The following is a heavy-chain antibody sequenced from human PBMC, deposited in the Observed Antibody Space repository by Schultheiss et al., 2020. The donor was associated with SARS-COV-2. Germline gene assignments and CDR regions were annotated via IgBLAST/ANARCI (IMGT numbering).Heavy chain of an antibody. Sequence: GESLKISCAASGFTFSSYAMHWVRQAPGKGLEWVAVISYDGSNKYYADSVKGRFTISRDNSKNTLYLQMNSLRAEDTAVYYCARDQGSGSGYTYGMDVWGQGTTVTVSS. D-gene: IGHD3-22*01. J-gene: IGHJ6*02. CDR2: ISYDGSNK. V-gene: IGHV3-30*01. CDR1: GFTFSSYA. CDR3: ARDQGSGSGYTYGMDV.